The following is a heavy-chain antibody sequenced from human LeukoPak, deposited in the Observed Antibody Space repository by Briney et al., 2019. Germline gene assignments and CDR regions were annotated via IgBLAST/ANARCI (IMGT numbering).Heavy chain of an antibody. CDR3: ARCQAYGGAFDY. CDR1: GGSTSTYY. D-gene: IGHD4-23*01. Sequence: PSETLSLTCTVSGGSTSTYYWGWIRQPPGKGLEWIGYIYYSGSTNYNPSLKSRVTISVDTSKRQFSLKLSSVTAADTAVYYCARCQAYGGAFDYWGQGTLVTVSS. V-gene: IGHV4-59*01. CDR2: IYYSGST. J-gene: IGHJ4*02.